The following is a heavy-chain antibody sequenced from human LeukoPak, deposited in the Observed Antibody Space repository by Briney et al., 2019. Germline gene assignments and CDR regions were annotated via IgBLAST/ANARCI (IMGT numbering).Heavy chain of an antibody. Sequence: ASVKVSCKASGGTFSSYAIRWVRQAPGQGLEWMGGIIPIFGTANYAQKFQGRVTITADESTSTAYMELSSLRSEDTAVYYCASSTSKTTYYYYGMDVWGQGTTVTVSS. CDR1: GGTFSSYA. CDR3: ASSTSKTTYYYYGMDV. J-gene: IGHJ6*02. CDR2: IIPIFGTA. V-gene: IGHV1-69*13. D-gene: IGHD2-2*01.